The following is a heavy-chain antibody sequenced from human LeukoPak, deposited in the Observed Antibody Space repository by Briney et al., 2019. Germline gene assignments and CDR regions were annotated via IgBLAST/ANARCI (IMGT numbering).Heavy chain of an antibody. CDR1: GFTFSNAW. Sequence: PGGSLRLSCAASGFTFSNAWMNWLRQAPGKGLEWVGRIKSKVDGGTTDYAAFVKGIFTISRDDAKNTAYLQMNSLKIEDTAVYYCNTGGYYFDYWGQGTLVTVSS. CDR3: NTGGYYFDY. CDR2: IKSKVDGGTT. D-gene: IGHD3-16*01. V-gene: IGHV3-15*01. J-gene: IGHJ4*02.